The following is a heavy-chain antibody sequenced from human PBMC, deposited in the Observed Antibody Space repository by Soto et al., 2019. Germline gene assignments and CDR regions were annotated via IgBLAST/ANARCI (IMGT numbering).Heavy chain of an antibody. J-gene: IGHJ6*02. CDR3: ARDLWGYCGTDCYRPDV. CDR1: GGSISSSSYY. V-gene: IGHV4-39*07. D-gene: IGHD2-21*02. Sequence: ASETLSLTCTVSGGSISSSSYYWGWIRQPPGKGLEWIGSIYYSGSTYYNPSLKSRVTISVDTSKNQFSLKLNSVTAADTAVYYCARDLWGYCGTDCYRPDVWGQGTTVTVSS. CDR2: IYYSGST.